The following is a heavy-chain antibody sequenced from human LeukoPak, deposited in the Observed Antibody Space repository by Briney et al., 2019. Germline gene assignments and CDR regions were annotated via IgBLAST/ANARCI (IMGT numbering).Heavy chain of an antibody. V-gene: IGHV3-49*04. CDR2: TRSKVYGGTT. CDR1: GFTFITYA. Sequence: GGSLRLSCAASGFTFITYAMSRVRQAPGKGLEWVGFTRSKVYGGTTEYAASVKGRFTISRDDSKSIAYLQMNSLKTEDTAVYYCTRAQTEAGAKYYFDYWGQGTLVTVSS. CDR3: TRAQTEAGAKYYFDY. J-gene: IGHJ4*02.